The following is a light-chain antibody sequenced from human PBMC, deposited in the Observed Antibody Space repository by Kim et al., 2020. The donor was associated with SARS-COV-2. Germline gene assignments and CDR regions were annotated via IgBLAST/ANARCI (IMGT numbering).Light chain of an antibody. CDR1: SSDVGAYDY. CDR2: DVS. J-gene: IGLJ3*02. V-gene: IGLV2-14*04. Sequence: GQSIAISCSGTSSDVGAYDYVSWYQRHPGKAPKLMIYDVSKRPSGVSDRFSGSKSGDTASLTISGLQGEDEADYYCSSYTSTDSWVFGGGTQLTVL. CDR3: SSYTSTDSWV.